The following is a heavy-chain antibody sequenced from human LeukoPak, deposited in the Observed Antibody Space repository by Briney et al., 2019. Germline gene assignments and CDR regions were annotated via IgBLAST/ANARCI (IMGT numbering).Heavy chain of an antibody. Sequence: SETLSLTCTVSGGSISSYYWSWIRQPPGKGLEWIGYIYYSGSTNYNPSLKSRVTISVDTSKNQFSLKLSSVTAADTAVYYCARVNCGGDCYSLDYWGQGTLVTVSS. CDR3: ARVNCGGDCYSLDY. J-gene: IGHJ4*02. V-gene: IGHV4-59*01. D-gene: IGHD2-21*02. CDR2: IYYSGST. CDR1: GGSISSYY.